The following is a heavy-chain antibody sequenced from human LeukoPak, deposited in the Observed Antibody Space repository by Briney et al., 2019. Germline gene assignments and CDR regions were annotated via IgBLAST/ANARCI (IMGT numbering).Heavy chain of an antibody. CDR1: GYTFTSNY. CDR2: INPSGGST. J-gene: IGHJ4*02. Sequence: ASVKVSCKAFGYTFTSNYMHWVRQAPGQGPEWMGVINPSGGSTSYAQKFQGRVTMTTDTSTSTAYMELRSLRSDDTAVYYCARGGNNGWRTPNDDYWGQGTLVTVSS. V-gene: IGHV1-46*01. CDR3: ARGGNNGWRTPNDDY. D-gene: IGHD1-1*01.